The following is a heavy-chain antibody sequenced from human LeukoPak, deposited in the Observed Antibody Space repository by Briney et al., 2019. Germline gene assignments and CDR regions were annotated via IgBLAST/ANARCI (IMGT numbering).Heavy chain of an antibody. CDR3: ARMVRGVHDAFDI. CDR2: IYYSGST. J-gene: IGHJ3*02. CDR1: GGSISSYY. D-gene: IGHD3-10*01. V-gene: IGHV4-59*08. Sequence: PSETLSLTCTVSGGSISSYYWGLIRQPPGEGLDGFGYIYYSGSTNYNPSLKSRVTISVDTSKNQFSLKLSSVTAADTAVYYCARMVRGVHDAFDIWGQGTMVTVSS.